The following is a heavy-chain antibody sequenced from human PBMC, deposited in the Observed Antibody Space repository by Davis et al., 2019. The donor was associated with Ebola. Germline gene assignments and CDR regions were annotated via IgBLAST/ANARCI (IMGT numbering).Heavy chain of an antibody. J-gene: IGHJ6*02. CDR3: ARDNGGSSPHYYYYYYGMDV. Sequence: ASVKVSCKASGYTFTSYGISWVRQAPGQGLEWMGWISAYNVNTNYAQKLQGRVTMTTDTSTSTAYMKLRSLRSDDTAVYYCARDNGGSSPHYYYYYYGMDVWGQGTTVTVSS. CDR2: ISAYNVNT. D-gene: IGHD6-6*01. V-gene: IGHV1-18*01. CDR1: GYTFTSYG.